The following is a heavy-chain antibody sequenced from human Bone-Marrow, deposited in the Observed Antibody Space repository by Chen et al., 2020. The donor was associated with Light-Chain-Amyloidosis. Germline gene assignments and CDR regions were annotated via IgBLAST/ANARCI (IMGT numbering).Heavy chain of an antibody. J-gene: IGHJ4*02. CDR3: ARVGSDYYDNSGFYPLDY. D-gene: IGHD3-22*01. V-gene: IGHV4-61*02. CDR2: IYTSGNT. Sequence: GSGPGLAKPSQTLSLTCSVSGASMTNGSHYWSWIRLPAGKGMEWIGRIYTSGNTNYSPSLKSRVTISVDTSKNQFSLQLTSVTAADTAVYFCARVGSDYYDNSGFYPLDYWGQGTLVTVSS. CDR1: GASMTNGSHY.